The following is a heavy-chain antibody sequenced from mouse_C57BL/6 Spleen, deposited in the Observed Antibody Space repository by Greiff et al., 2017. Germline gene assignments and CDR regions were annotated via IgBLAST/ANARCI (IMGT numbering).Heavy chain of an antibody. J-gene: IGHJ4*01. CDR3: ARHEGRAYYDYDWAMDY. Sequence: VQLQQSGAELVKPGASVKLSCKASGYTFTEYTIHWVKQRSGQGLEWIGWFYPGSGSIKYNEKFKDKVTLTADKSSSTVYMELSRLTSEDSAVYFCARHEGRAYYDYDWAMDYWGQGTSVTVSS. CDR2: FYPGSGSI. CDR1: GYTFTEYT. V-gene: IGHV1-62-2*01. D-gene: IGHD2-4*01.